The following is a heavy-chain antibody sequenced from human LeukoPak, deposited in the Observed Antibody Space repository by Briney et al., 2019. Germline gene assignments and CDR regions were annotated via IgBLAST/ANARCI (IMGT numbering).Heavy chain of an antibody. Sequence: GGSLRLSCAASRFTFSSYWMSWVRQAPGKGLEWVANIKQDGSEKYYVDSVKGRFTISRDNAKNSLYLQMNSLRAEDTAVYYCARPLYILTGYNPPYELGYWGQGTLVTVSS. D-gene: IGHD3-9*01. CDR1: RFTFSSYW. CDR3: ARPLYILTGYNPPYELGY. CDR2: IKQDGSEK. V-gene: IGHV3-7*01. J-gene: IGHJ4*02.